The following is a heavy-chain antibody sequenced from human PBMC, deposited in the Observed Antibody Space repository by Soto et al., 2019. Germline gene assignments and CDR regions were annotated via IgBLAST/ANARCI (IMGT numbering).Heavy chain of an antibody. CDR3: AKDRSTYYLVPPFYP. D-gene: IGHD3-10*01. CDR2: ISSSSSYI. CDR1: GFTFSSYS. V-gene: IGHV3-21*01. J-gene: IGHJ5*02. Sequence: GESLKISCAASGFTFSSYSMNWVRQAPGKGLEWVSSISSSSSYIYYADSVKGRFTISRDNAKNSLYLQMNSLRAEDTAVYYCAKDRSTYYLVPPFYPWGQGTLVTVSS.